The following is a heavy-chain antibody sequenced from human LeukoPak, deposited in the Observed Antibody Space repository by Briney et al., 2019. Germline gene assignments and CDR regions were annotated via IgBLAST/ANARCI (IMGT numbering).Heavy chain of an antibody. V-gene: IGHV3-23*01. J-gene: IGHJ4*02. CDR3: AKGETEGGGLAHAY. Sequence: GGSLRLSCAASGFTYPNFAMSWVRQAPGKGLEWVSAISGRGGSTYYADAVKGRVTISRDNSKNTLYLQMNSLSAEDTAEYYCAKGETEGGGLAHAYWGQGTLVTVSS. CDR2: ISGRGGST. D-gene: IGHD2-15*01. CDR1: GFTYPNFA.